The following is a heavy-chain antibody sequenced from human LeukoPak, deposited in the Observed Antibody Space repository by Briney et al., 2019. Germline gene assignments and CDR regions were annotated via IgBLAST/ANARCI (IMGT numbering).Heavy chain of an antibody. CDR3: ARSYSSSWYPLHEYYYYGMDV. Sequence: SETLSLTCTVSGGSISSYYWSWIRQPPGKGLEWIGYIYYSGGTNYNPSLKSRVTISVDTSKNQFSLKLTSVTAADTAVYYCARSYSSSWYPLHEYYYYGMDVWGQGTTVTVSS. CDR2: IYYSGGT. CDR1: GGSISSYY. D-gene: IGHD6-13*01. J-gene: IGHJ6*02. V-gene: IGHV4-59*08.